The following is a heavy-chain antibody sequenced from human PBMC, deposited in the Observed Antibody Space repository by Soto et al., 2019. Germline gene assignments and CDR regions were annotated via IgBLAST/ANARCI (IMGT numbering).Heavy chain of an antibody. V-gene: IGHV1-2*04. J-gene: IGHJ6*02. CDR1: GYTFTGYY. D-gene: IGHD3-9*01. CDR3: ARAGYDILTGYYYYYYGMDV. CDR2: INPNSGGT. Sequence: ASVKVSCKASGYTFTGYYMHWVRQAPGQGLEWMGWINPNSGGTNYAQKFQGWVTMTRDTSISTAYMELSRLRSDDAAVYYCARAGYDILTGYYYYYYGMDVWGQGTTVTVS.